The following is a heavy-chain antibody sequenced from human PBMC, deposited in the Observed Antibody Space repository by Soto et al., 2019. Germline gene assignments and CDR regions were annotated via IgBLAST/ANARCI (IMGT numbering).Heavy chain of an antibody. D-gene: IGHD1-1*01. J-gene: IGHJ3*01. V-gene: IGHV1-69*02. CDR3: AKSQTMADAFDL. CDR1: GGAFSYYT. CDR2: IIPILGIT. Sequence: QVQLVQSGAEVKQPGSSVKVSCKASGGAFSYYTITWVRQAPGQGIEWMGRIIPILGITNYAHKFQGRVTIAADTSTTTAYMELSSLRSDDTAVYYCAKSQTMADAFDLWGHATMVTVSS.